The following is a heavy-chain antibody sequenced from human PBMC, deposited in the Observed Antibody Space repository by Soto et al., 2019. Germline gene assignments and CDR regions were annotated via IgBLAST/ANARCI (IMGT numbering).Heavy chain of an antibody. J-gene: IGHJ5*02. Sequence: SQTLSLTCAISGDSVSSNSAAWNWIRHSPSRGLEWLGRTYYRSKWYNDYAVPVKSRITINPDTSKNQFSLQLNSVTPEDTAVYYCAKGYSYGPNWFDPWGQGTLVTAPQ. CDR2: TYYRSKWYN. CDR1: GDSVSSNSAA. D-gene: IGHD5-18*01. CDR3: AKGYSYGPNWFDP. V-gene: IGHV6-1*01.